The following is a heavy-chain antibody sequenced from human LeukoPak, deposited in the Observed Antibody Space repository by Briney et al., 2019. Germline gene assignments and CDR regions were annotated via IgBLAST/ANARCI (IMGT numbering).Heavy chain of an antibody. CDR2: IDYSGST. J-gene: IGHJ4*02. D-gene: IGHD6-6*01. CDR3: AGPSIAARLVY. Sequence: PSETLSLTCTVSGGSVSSAVYHWSWLRQPPGKGLEWIGYIDYSGSTNYNPSLKSRVTISVDTSKNQFSLKLGSVTAADTAVYYCAGPSIAARLVYWGQGTLVTVSS. V-gene: IGHV4-61*08. CDR1: GGSVSSAVYH.